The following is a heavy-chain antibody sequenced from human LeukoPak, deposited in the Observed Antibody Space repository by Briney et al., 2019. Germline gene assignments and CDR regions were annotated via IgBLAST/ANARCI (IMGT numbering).Heavy chain of an antibody. V-gene: IGHV3-53*01. CDR1: GFTVSSNY. CDR2: FYSGGTT. D-gene: IGHD2-21*01. CDR3: ARTSAVMKPFDS. Sequence: PGGSLRLSCVASGFTVSSNYMSWVRQAPGKGLEWVSVFYSGGTTYYADSVKGRFTISRDSSKNTLFLQMNNLRAEDTAMYFCARTSAVMKPFDSWDQGTLVTVSS. J-gene: IGHJ4*02.